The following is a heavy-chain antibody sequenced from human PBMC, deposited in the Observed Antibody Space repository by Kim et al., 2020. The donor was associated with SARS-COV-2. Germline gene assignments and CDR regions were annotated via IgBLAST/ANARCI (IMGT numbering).Heavy chain of an antibody. CDR3: ARELSTMVRGVIINPLVH. J-gene: IGHJ4*02. CDR1: GFTFSSYG. CDR2: IWYDGSNK. V-gene: IGHV3-33*01. D-gene: IGHD3-10*01. Sequence: GGSLRLSCAASGFTFSSYGMHWVRQAPGKGLEWVAVIWYDGSNKYYADSVKGRFTISRDNSKNTLYLQMNSLRAEDTAVYYCARELSTMVRGVIINPLVHWGQGTLVTVSS.